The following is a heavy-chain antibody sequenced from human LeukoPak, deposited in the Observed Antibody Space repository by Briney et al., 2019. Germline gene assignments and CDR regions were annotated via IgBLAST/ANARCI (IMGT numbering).Heavy chain of an antibody. CDR2: IYYSGST. CDR3: ASQMYYYDSSGYSYYYYYYMDV. CDR1: GGSISSSSYY. Sequence: SETLSLTCTVSGGSISSSSYYWGWIRQPPGKGLEWIGSIYYSGSTYYNPSLKSRVTISVDTSKNQFSLKLSSVTAADTAVYYCASQMYYYDSSGYSYYYYYYMDVWGKGITVTVSS. V-gene: IGHV4-39*07. D-gene: IGHD3-22*01. J-gene: IGHJ6*03.